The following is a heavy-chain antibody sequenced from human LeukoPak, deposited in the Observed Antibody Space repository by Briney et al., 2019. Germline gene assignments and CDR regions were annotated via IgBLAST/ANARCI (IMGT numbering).Heavy chain of an antibody. V-gene: IGHV1-8*01. Sequence: ASVKVSCKASGYTFTSYDINWVRQAPGQGLEGMGWMNPNSGNTGYAQKFQGRVTMTRNTSISTAYMELSSLRSEDTAVYYCARGNHDYGDYEGYWGQGTLVTVSS. J-gene: IGHJ4*02. CDR3: ARGNHDYGDYEGY. CDR1: GYTFTSYD. CDR2: MNPNSGNT. D-gene: IGHD4-17*01.